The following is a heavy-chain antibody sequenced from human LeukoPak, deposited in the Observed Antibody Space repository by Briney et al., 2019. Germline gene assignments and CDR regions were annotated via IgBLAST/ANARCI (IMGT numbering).Heavy chain of an antibody. J-gene: IGHJ4*02. D-gene: IGHD2-2*01. Sequence: GGSLRLSCETSGFTFSNYPMSWVRQTPGRELEWVSGITYGDGGTYYADSVKGRFTISRDNSKNTLSLQMNSLSAEDTALYFCVTKRGQPMPGPRGFTFDYWGRGTLVTVSS. V-gene: IGHV3-23*01. CDR2: ITYGDGGT. CDR3: VTKRGQPMPGPRGFTFDY. CDR1: GFTFSNYP.